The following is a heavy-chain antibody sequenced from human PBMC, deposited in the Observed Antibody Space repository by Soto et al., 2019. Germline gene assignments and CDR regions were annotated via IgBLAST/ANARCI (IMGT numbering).Heavy chain of an antibody. V-gene: IGHV1-18*04. CDR1: GYTFTRFG. J-gene: IGHJ5*02. CDR2: ISPYSGNT. CDR3: ATTHTTSSGRFDP. Sequence: ASVKVSCKTAGYTFTRFGITWLRQAPGQGLEWMGWISPYSGNTKYSQSFQGRVTITSDKSTSTVYMDLSGLRSDDTAKYYCATTHTTSSGRFDPWGQGTLVTVSS.